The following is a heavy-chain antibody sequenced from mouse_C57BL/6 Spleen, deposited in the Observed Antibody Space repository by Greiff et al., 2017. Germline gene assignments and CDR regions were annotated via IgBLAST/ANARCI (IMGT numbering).Heavy chain of an antibody. D-gene: IGHD1-1*01. CDR2: ISSGSSTI. CDR1: GFTFSDYG. J-gene: IGHJ4*01. V-gene: IGHV5-17*01. CDR3: AREDYYGSKVYAMDY. Sequence: EVMLVESGGGLVKPGGSLKLSCAASGFTFSDYGMHWVRQAPEKGLEWVAYISSGSSTIYYADTVKGRFTISRDNAKNTLFLQMTSLRSEDTAMYYCAREDYYGSKVYAMDYWGQGTSVTVSS.